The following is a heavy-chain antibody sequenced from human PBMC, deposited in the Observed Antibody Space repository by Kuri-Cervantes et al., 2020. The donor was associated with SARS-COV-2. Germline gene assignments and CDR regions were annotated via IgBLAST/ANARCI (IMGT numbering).Heavy chain of an antibody. J-gene: IGHJ6*02. V-gene: IGHV3-9*01. CDR3: AKDAGDGYSFGDYFHGMDV. D-gene: IGHD5-24*01. CDR2: ISWNGGSI. Sequence: SLKISCAASGFTFSGHWIHWVRQAPGKGLVWVSLISWNGGSIGYAVSVKGRFTISRDNAKNSVYLQMNSLRAEDSALYFCAKDAGDGYSFGDYFHGMDVWGRGTTVTVS. CDR1: GFTFSGHW.